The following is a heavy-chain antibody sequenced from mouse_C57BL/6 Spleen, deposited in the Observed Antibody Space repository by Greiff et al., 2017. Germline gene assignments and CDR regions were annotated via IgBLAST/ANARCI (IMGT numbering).Heavy chain of an antibody. CDR2: IYPRSGNT. CDR1: GYTFTSYG. V-gene: IGHV1-81*01. J-gene: IGHJ1*03. D-gene: IGHD1-1*01. Sequence: QVQLKQSGAELARPGASVKLSCKASGYTFTSYGISWVKQRTGQGLEWIGEIYPRSGNTYYNEKFKGKATLTADKSSSTAYMELRSLTSEDSAVYFCARGVITTVGYFDVWGTGTTVTVSS. CDR3: ARGVITTVGYFDV.